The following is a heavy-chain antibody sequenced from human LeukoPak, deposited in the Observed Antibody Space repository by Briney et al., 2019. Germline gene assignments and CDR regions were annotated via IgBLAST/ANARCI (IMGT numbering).Heavy chain of an antibody. Sequence: SETLSLTCTVSGGSISSSTYYWGWIRQPPGKGLEWIGEIYHSGSTNYNPSLKSRVTISVDKSKNQFSLKLSSVTAADTAVYYCARGGAARLHFQNWGQGTLVTVSS. CDR1: GGSISSSTYY. CDR3: ARGGAARLHFQN. J-gene: IGHJ1*01. D-gene: IGHD6-6*01. CDR2: IYHSGST. V-gene: IGHV4-39*07.